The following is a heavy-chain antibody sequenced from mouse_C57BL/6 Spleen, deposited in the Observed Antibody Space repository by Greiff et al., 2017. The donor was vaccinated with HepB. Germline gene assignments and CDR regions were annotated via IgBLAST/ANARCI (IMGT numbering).Heavy chain of an antibody. J-gene: IGHJ4*01. V-gene: IGHV1-63*01. D-gene: IGHD2-5*01. CDR1: GYTFTNYW. CDR2: IYPGGGYT. CDR3: ARGAYYSNRYYAMDY. Sequence: QVQLQQSGAELVRPGTSVKMSCKASGYTFTNYWIGWAKQRPGHGLEWIGDIYPGGGYTNYNEKFKGKATLTADKSSSTAYMQFSSLTSEDSAIYYCARGAYYSNRYYAMDYWGQGTSVTVSS.